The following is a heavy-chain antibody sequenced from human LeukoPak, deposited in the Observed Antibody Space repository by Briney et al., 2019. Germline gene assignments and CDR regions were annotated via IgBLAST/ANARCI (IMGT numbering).Heavy chain of an antibody. D-gene: IGHD6-19*01. CDR1: GGSISSYY. CDR3: ATRIAVADTDAFDI. J-gene: IGHJ3*02. CDR2: IYYSGST. V-gene: IGHV4-59*01. Sequence: PSETLSLTCTVSGGSISSYYWSWIRQPPGKGLEWIGYIYYSGSTNYNPSLKSRVTISVDTSKNQFSLKLSSVTAADTAVYYCATRIAVADTDAFDIWGQGTMVTVSS.